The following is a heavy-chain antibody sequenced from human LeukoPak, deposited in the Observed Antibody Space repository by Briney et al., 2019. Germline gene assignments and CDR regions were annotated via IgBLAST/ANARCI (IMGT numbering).Heavy chain of an antibody. D-gene: IGHD5-24*01. CDR3: ARSLAWLQGDYYYYYYMDV. V-gene: IGHV1-69*04. J-gene: IGHJ6*03. CDR2: IIPILGIA. Sequence: GASVKVSCKASGGTFSSYAISWVRQAPGQGLEWMGRIIPILGIANYAQKFQGRVTITADKSTSTAYMELSSLRSEDTAVYYCARSLAWLQGDYYYYYYMDVWGKGTTVTVSS. CDR1: GGTFSSYA.